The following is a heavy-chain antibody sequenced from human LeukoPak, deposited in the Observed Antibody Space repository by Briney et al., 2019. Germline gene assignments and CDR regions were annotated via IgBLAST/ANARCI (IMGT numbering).Heavy chain of an antibody. V-gene: IGHV4-39*01. J-gene: IGHJ5*02. Sequence: SETLSLTCTVSGGSISSSSYYWGWIRQPPGKGLEWIGSIYYSGSTYYNPSLKSRVTISVDTSKNQFSLKLSSVTAADTAVYYCARHGDFWSGFHRGWFDPWGQGTLVTVSS. CDR1: GGSISSSSYY. D-gene: IGHD3-3*01. CDR3: ARHGDFWSGFHRGWFDP. CDR2: IYYSGST.